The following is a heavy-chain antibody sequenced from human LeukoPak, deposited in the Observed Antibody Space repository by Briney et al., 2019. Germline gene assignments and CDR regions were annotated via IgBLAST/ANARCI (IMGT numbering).Heavy chain of an antibody. CDR1: GFTFSSYE. CDR3: AAAEPYGDYVDY. V-gene: IGHV3-48*03. CDR2: ISSSGSTI. J-gene: IGHJ4*02. D-gene: IGHD4-17*01. Sequence: GGSLRLSCAASGFTFSSYEMNWVRQAPGKGLEGVSYISSSGSTIYYADSVKGRFTISRDNAKNSLYLQMNSLRAEDTAVYYCAAAEPYGDYVDYWGQGTLVTVSS.